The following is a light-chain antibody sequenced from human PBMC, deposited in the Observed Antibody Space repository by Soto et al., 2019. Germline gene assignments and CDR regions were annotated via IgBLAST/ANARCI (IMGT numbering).Light chain of an antibody. J-gene: IGLJ1*01. CDR3: LLAYGGAYV. CDR2: RAT. CDR1: TGAVTGDYY. V-gene: IGLV7-43*01. Sequence: QAVVTQEPSLTVSPGETVTLTCASNTGAVTGDYYPNWFQQKPGQAPRTLIYRATNRYSWTPARFSGSLLGGKAALTPSAVQPEDEADYYCLLAYGGAYVFGSGTKLTVL.